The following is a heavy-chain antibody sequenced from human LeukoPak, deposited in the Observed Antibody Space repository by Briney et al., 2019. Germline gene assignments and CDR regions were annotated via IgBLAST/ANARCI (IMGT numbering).Heavy chain of an antibody. Sequence: PSETLSLTCTVSGGSISSYYWSWIRQPPGKGLEWIGYIYYSGSTNYNPSLKSRVTISVDTSKNQFSLKLSSVTAADTAVYYCARARYCSSTSCYTSWFDPWGQGTLVTVSS. V-gene: IGHV4-59*12. CDR3: ARARYCSSTSCYTSWFDP. J-gene: IGHJ5*02. CDR2: IYYSGST. D-gene: IGHD2-2*02. CDR1: GGSISSYY.